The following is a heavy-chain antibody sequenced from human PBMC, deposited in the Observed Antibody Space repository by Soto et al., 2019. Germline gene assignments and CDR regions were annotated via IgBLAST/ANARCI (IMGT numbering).Heavy chain of an antibody. V-gene: IGHV3-30-3*01. D-gene: IGHD3-10*01. CDR3: AKPRMVRGGLHYYFDY. J-gene: IGHJ4*02. CDR2: ISYDVSNK. CDR1: GFTFSSYA. Sequence: QVQLVESGGGVVQPGRSLRLSCAASGFTFSSYAMHWVRQAPGKALEWVAIISYDVSNKYYADSVKGRFTISRDNSKNTLFLQMNRLRGEETAVYYRAKPRMVRGGLHYYFDYWGPGTLGTVSS.